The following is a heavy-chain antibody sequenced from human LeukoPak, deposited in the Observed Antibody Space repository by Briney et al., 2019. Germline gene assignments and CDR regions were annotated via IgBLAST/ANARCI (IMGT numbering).Heavy chain of an antibody. Sequence: LPGGSLRLSCAASGFMFSGCAMHWVRQAPGKGLEWVGRIRSKARNYATAYTASVRGRFTISRYDSDNTVFLQMDSLKAEDTALYYCVRLPEGDDYGDAGWGNQVDSCGQGALVTVAA. CDR3: VRLPEGDDYGDAGWGNQVDS. CDR1: GFMFSGCA. J-gene: IGHJ4*02. CDR2: IRSKARNYAT. V-gene: IGHV3-73*01. D-gene: IGHD4-17*01.